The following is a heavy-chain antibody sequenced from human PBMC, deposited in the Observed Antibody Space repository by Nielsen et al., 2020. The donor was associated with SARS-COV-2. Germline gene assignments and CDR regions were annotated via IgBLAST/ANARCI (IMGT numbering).Heavy chain of an antibody. D-gene: IGHD6-13*01. CDR2: IYYSGST. Sequence: WLRQPPGKGLEWIGSIYYSGSTYYNPSLKSRVTISVDTSKNQFSLKLSSVTAADTAVYYCARLPGWQQRDYYYYYGMDVWGQGTTVTVSS. V-gene: IGHV4-39*01. J-gene: IGHJ6*02. CDR3: ARLPGWQQRDYYYYYGMDV.